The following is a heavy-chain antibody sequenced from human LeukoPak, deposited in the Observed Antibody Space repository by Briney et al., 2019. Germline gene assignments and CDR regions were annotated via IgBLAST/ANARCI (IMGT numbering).Heavy chain of an antibody. D-gene: IGHD3-3*01. Sequence: PGGSLRLSCASSGFTFDDYGMSWVRQAPGKGLEWVSGINWNGGSTGYADSVKGRFTISRDNAKNSLYLQMNSLRAEDTALYYCARIVYDYSAYMDVWGKGTTVTVSS. CDR1: GFTFDDYG. CDR2: INWNGGST. CDR3: ARIVYDYSAYMDV. J-gene: IGHJ6*03. V-gene: IGHV3-20*04.